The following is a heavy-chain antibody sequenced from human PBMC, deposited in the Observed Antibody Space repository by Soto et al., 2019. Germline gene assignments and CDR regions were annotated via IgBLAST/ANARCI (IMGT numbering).Heavy chain of an antibody. CDR3: ARDFRTYSHGVDV. Sequence: QAQLVQSGTEVKKPGASVKVSCKASGYPFTGPYIYWVRQGPGQGLEWMGWINPSSGGTEFAEKFQGRVTVTRETSIRTVFLELNSLTSDDTGVYFCARDFRTYSHGVDVWGQGTAVTVSS. CDR1: GYPFTGPY. D-gene: IGHD4-4*01. J-gene: IGHJ6*02. CDR2: INPSSGGT. V-gene: IGHV1-2*02.